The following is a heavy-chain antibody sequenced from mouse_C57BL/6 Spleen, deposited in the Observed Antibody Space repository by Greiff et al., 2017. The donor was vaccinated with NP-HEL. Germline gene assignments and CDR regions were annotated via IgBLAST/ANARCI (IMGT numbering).Heavy chain of an antibody. V-gene: IGHV2-9-1*01. Sequence: VKLMESGPGLVAPSQSLSITCTVSGFSLTSYAISWVRQPPGKGLEWLGVIWTGGGTNYNSALKSRLSISKDNSKSQVFLKMNSLQTDDTARDYCASTNYYGSSLYFDYWGQGTTLTVSS. CDR3: ASTNYYGSSLYFDY. J-gene: IGHJ2*01. CDR2: IWTGGGT. D-gene: IGHD1-1*01. CDR1: GFSLTSYA.